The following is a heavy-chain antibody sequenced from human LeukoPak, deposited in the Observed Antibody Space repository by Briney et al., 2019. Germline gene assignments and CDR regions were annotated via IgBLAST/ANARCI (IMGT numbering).Heavy chain of an antibody. J-gene: IGHJ4*02. CDR1: GGSISSYY. V-gene: IGHV4-59*08. Sequence: SETLSLTCTVSGGSISSYYWSWIRQPPGKGLEWIGYIYYSGSTNYNPSLKSRVTISVDTSKNQFSLKLSSVTAADTAVYYCATTLEMATKVRSYYFDYWGQGTLVTVSS. CDR2: IYYSGST. D-gene: IGHD5-24*01. CDR3: ATTLEMATKVRSYYFDY.